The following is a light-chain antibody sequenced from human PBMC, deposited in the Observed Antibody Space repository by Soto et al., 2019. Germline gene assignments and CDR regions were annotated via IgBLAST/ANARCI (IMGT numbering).Light chain of an antibody. Sequence: EIVLTQSPGTLSLSPGEGVTLSCRASHSVPTNYLAWYQQKPGQSPRLLIYGASNRATGVPTRFSGSGSGTDFTLTISRLESDDFALYYCQQYAEGTPITFGQGTRLEIK. J-gene: IGKJ5*01. CDR3: QQYAEGTPIT. CDR1: HSVPTNY. CDR2: GAS. V-gene: IGKV3-20*01.